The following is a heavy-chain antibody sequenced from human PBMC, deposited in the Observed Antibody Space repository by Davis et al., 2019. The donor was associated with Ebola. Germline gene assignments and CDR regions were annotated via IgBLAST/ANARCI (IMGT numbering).Heavy chain of an antibody. CDR3: AKRQWLRPPYYGMDV. CDR1: GFTFSSYG. J-gene: IGHJ6*02. CDR2: ISYDGSNK. V-gene: IGHV3-30*18. D-gene: IGHD5-12*01. Sequence: GESLKISCAASGFTFSSYGMHWVRQAPGKGLEWVAVISYDGSNKYYADSVKGRFTISRDNSKSTLYLQMNSLRAEDTAVYYCAKRQWLRPPYYGMDVWGQGTTVTVSS.